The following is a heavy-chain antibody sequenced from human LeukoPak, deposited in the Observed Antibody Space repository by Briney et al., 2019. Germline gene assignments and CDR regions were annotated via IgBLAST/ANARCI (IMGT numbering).Heavy chain of an antibody. D-gene: IGHD4-17*01. CDR2: MNPNSGNT. V-gene: IGHV1-8*01. CDR1: GYTSTSYD. CDR3: ARGRTTVTTLIDY. J-gene: IGHJ4*02. Sequence: ASVKVSCKASGYTSTSYDINWVRQATGQGLEWMGWMNPNSGNTGYAQKLQGRVTMTRNTSISTAYMELSSLRSEDTAVYYCARGRTTVTTLIDYWGQGTLVTVSS.